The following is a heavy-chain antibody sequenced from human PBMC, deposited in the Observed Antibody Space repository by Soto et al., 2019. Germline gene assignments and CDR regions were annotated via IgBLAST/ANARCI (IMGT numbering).Heavy chain of an antibody. CDR1: GFTFSSYG. CDR2: ISYDGSNK. D-gene: IGHD3-3*01. Sequence: QVQLVESGGGVVQPGRSLRLSCAASGFTFSSYGMHWVRQAPGKGLEWVAVISYDGSNKYYADSVKGRFTISRDNSKNTLYLQMNSLRAEDTAVYYCAKAATIFGVVYYYYYYMDVWGKGTTVTVSS. V-gene: IGHV3-30*18. CDR3: AKAATIFGVVYYYYYYMDV. J-gene: IGHJ6*03.